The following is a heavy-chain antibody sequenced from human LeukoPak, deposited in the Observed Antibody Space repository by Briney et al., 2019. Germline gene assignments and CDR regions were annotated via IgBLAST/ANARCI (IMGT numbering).Heavy chain of an antibody. V-gene: IGHV3-7*05. CDR1: GFTFSNYW. D-gene: IGHD2-15*01. J-gene: IGHJ4*02. CDR2: IKQDGSEK. CDR3: ARDRDNITCPHDY. Sequence: GGSLRLSCAASGFTFSNYWMSWVRQAPGKGLEWVANIKQDGSEKYYVDSVKGRLTISRDNAKKSLYLQMNSLRVDDTAVYYCARDRDNITCPHDYWGQGTLVTVSS.